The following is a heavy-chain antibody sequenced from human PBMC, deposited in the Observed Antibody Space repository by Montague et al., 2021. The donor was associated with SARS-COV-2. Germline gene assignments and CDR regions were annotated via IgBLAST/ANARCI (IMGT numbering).Heavy chain of an antibody. CDR1: GFTVSSTY. J-gene: IGHJ4*02. CDR2: ISSSSVT. Sequence: SLRLSCAASGFTVSSTYMNWVRQVPGKGLEWVSSISSSSVTYSADSLKGRFTISRDNSKNTVYLQMNSLRAEGTAVYFCARESSQFFGSGPLDYWSQGSLVTVSS. D-gene: IGHD3-10*01. V-gene: IGHV3-66*01. CDR3: ARESSQFFGSGPLDY.